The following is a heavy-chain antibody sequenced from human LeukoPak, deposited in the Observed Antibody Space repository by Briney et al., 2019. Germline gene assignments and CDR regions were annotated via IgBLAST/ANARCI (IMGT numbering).Heavy chain of an antibody. CDR2: IIPIFGTA. D-gene: IGHD3-22*01. CDR3: ARDQEIVVVMITFDY. J-gene: IGHJ4*02. CDR1: GGTFSSYA. V-gene: IGHV1-69*13. Sequence: ASVKVSCKAFGGTFSSYAISWVRQAPGQGLEWMGGIIPIFGTANYAQKFQGRVTITADESTSTAYMELSSLRSEDTAVYYCARDQEIVVVMITFDYWGQGTLVTVSS.